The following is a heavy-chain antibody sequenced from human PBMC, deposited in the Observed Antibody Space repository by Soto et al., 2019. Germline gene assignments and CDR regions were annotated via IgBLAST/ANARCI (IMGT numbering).Heavy chain of an antibody. CDR2: ISYDGSNK. V-gene: IGHV3-30*18. D-gene: IGHD4-17*01. CDR1: GFTFCSYG. Sequence: QVQLVESGGGVVQPGRSLRLSCAASGFTFCSYGMHWVRQAPGKGLEWVAVISYDGSNKYYADSVKGRFTISRDNSKNTLYLQMNSLRAEDTAVYYCAKDLDYGDYPNWFDPWGQGTLVTVSS. CDR3: AKDLDYGDYPNWFDP. J-gene: IGHJ5*02.